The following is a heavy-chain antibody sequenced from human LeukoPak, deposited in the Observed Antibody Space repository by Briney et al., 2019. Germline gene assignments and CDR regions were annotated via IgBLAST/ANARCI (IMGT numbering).Heavy chain of an antibody. CDR2: VYYNGNT. CDR1: GGSISGYY. V-gene: IGHV4-59*01. D-gene: IGHD1-7*01. J-gene: IGHJ4*02. Sequence: SETLSLTCTVSGGSISGYYWTWIRQPPGKGLDWIGFVYYNGNTRYNPSLKSRVTISVDTSENQFSLNLTSVPAADTAVYYCARASRYNWNYWYFDYWGQGTLVTVSS. CDR3: ARASRYNWNYWYFDY.